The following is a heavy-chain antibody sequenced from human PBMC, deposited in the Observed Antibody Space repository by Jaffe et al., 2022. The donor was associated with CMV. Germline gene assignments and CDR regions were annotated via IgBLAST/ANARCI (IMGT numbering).Heavy chain of an antibody. CDR2: IYYSGST. CDR1: GGSISSYY. CDR3: AREPYDSSGLDAFDI. J-gene: IGHJ3*02. V-gene: IGHV4-59*01. D-gene: IGHD3-22*01. Sequence: QVQLQESGPGLVKPSETLSLTCTVSGGSISSYYWSWIRQPPGKGLEWIGYIYYSGSTNYNPSLKSRVTISVDTSKNQFSLKLSSVTAADTAVYYCAREPYDSSGLDAFDIWGQGTMVTVSS.